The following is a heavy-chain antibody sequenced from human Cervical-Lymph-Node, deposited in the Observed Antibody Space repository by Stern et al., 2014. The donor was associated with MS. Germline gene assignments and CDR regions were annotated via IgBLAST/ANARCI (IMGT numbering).Heavy chain of an antibody. CDR3: ARDRGSYSDY. J-gene: IGHJ4*02. CDR2: ISPKTGSA. V-gene: IGHV1-2*02. CDR1: GYTFTAYF. Sequence: EQLEESGAEVERPGASVKVSCKASGYTFTAYFLHWVRQAPGQGLEWMGWISPKTGSATYAQKFQDRVTMTRDTSINTGYMEVSSLRSDDTAVYYCARDRGSYSDYWGQGTLVAVSS. D-gene: IGHD1-26*01.